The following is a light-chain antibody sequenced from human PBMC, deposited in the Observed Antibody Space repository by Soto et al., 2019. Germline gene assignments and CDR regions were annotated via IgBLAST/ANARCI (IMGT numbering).Light chain of an antibody. CDR1: QGISNY. CDR2: AAS. V-gene: IGKV1-27*01. Sequence: DIQMTQSPSSLYASVGDRVTITCRVSQGISNYLAWYQQKPGKVPKLLIYAASTLQSGVPSRFSGSGSGTDFTLTISSLQPEDVATYYCQKYNSAPWTFGQGTKVEIK. CDR3: QKYNSAPWT. J-gene: IGKJ1*01.